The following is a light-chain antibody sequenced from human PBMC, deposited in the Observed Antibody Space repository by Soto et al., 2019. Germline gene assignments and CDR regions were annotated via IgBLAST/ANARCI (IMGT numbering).Light chain of an antibody. CDR2: GAS. J-gene: IGKJ5*01. CDR1: QSVGLS. CDR3: QQYNNWPPIT. V-gene: IGKV3-15*01. Sequence: EVVLTQSPATLSLSPGGRATLSCRASQSVGLSLAWYQQKPGQAPRLLIYGASTRATGIPARFSGSGSGTEFTLTISSLQSEDFAVYYCQQYNNWPPITFGQGTRLEIK.